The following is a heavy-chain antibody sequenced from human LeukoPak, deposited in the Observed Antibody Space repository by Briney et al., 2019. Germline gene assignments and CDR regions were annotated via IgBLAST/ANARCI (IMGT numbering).Heavy chain of an antibody. CDR3: TRVATYELDY. D-gene: IGHD5-12*01. Sequence: SETLSLTCTVSGGSISSSSYYWGWIRQPPGKGLEWIGSIYYSGSTYYNPSLKSRVTLSVDTSKNQFSLKLSSVTAADTAVYYCTRVATYELDYWGQGTLVTVSS. CDR2: IYYSGST. J-gene: IGHJ4*02. V-gene: IGHV4-39*01. CDR1: GGSISSSSYY.